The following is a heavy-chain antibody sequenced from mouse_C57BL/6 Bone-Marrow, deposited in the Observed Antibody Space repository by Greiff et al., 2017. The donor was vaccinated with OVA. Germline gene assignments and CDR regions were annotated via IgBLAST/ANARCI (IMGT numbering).Heavy chain of an antibody. CDR3: ARLDYAFDY. CDR1: GYSFTGYY. J-gene: IGHJ2*01. V-gene: IGHV1-42*01. D-gene: IGHD1-1*02. CDR2: INPSTGGT. Sequence: VQLQQSGPELVKPGASVKISCKASGYSFTGYYMNWVKQSPEKSLEWIGEINPSTGGTTYNQKFKAKATLTVDKSSSTAYMQLKSLTSEDSAVYYCARLDYAFDYWGQGTTLTVSS.